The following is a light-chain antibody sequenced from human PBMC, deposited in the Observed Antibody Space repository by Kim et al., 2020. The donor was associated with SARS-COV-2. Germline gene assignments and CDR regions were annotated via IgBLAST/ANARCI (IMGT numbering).Light chain of an antibody. V-gene: IGLV3-21*04. CDR1: NIGSKS. Sequence: PRKTARITRGGNNIGSKSVHWYQQKPGQAPVLVIYYDSDRPSGIPERFSGSNSGNTATLTISRVEAGDEADYYCQVWDSSSDHWVFGGGTKLTVL. CDR2: YDS. J-gene: IGLJ3*02. CDR3: QVWDSSSDHWV.